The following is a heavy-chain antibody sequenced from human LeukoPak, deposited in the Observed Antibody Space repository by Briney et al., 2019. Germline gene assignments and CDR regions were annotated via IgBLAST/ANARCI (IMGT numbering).Heavy chain of an antibody. D-gene: IGHD5-24*01. CDR2: IKQDGSEK. CDR3: AKTRNGYTTEYLQH. Sequence: GGSLRLSCAASGFTFSSYWMSWVRQAPGKGLEWVANIKQDGSEKYYVDSVKGRFTISRDNAKNSLYLQMNSLRAEDTAVYYCAKTRNGYTTEYLQHWGQGTLVTVSS. CDR1: GFTFSSYW. V-gene: IGHV3-7*03. J-gene: IGHJ1*01.